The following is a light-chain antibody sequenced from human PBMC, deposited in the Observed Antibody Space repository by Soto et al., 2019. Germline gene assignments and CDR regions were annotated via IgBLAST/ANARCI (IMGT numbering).Light chain of an antibody. V-gene: IGKV3-20*01. J-gene: IGKJ1*01. CDR3: QQYGNSPQT. Sequence: IVLKQSPGTVSLTTGERATLSCRASQSVTNSQLAWFRQKPGQAPRLLIWGVSNRATGIPDRFSGSGSGTDFTLTICRLEPEDFAVYYCQQYGNSPQTFGQGS. CDR1: QSVTNSQ. CDR2: GVS.